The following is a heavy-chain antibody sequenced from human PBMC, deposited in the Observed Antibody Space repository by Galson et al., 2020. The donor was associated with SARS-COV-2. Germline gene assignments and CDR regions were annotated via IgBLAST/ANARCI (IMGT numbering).Heavy chain of an antibody. CDR1: GFSISTSGMR. Sequence: ESGPTLVKPTQTLTLTCTISGFSISTSGMRVSWIRQPPGKALEWLARIDWDDDKYYSTSLKTRLTISKDTSKNQVVLTMTYMDPADTATYYCARIRPGMASRGLFYCFGSWDHGYRVSVSS. V-gene: IGHV2-70*04. CDR2: IDWDDDK. CDR3: ARIRPGMASRGLFYCFGS. D-gene: IGHD6-13*01. J-gene: IGHJ4*01.